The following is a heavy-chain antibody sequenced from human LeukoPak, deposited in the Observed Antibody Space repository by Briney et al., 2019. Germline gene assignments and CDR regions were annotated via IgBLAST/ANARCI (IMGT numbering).Heavy chain of an antibody. CDR2: IYYSGGT. CDR1: GGSISGYY. J-gene: IGHJ4*02. Sequence: SETLSLTCTVSGGSISGYYWSWIRQPPGKGLEWIGYIYYSGGTNYNPSLKSRVTISVDTSKNQFFLKLSSVTAADTAVYYCARVGDSYDSSGYGGNYWGQGTLVTVSS. CDR3: ARVGDSYDSSGYGGNY. D-gene: IGHD3-22*01. V-gene: IGHV4-59*01.